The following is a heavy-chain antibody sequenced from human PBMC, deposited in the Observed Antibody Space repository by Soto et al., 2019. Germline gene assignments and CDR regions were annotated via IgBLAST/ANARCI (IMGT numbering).Heavy chain of an antibody. V-gene: IGHV4-31*03. Sequence: PSVTLSLTCTVSGGSISSGGYYWSWIRQHPGKGLEWIGYIYYSGSTYYNPSLKSRVTISVDTSKNQFSLKLSSVTAADTAVYYCARDRAKRGRWLQSTFYYGMDVWGQGTTVTVSS. J-gene: IGHJ6*02. CDR1: GGSISSGGYY. CDR3: ARDRAKRGRWLQSTFYYGMDV. D-gene: IGHD3-16*01. CDR2: IYYSGST.